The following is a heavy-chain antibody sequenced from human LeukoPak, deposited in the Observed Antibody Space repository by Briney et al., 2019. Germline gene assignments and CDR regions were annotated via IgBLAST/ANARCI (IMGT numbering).Heavy chain of an antibody. J-gene: IGHJ4*02. V-gene: IGHV4-61*02. CDR1: GGSISSGSYY. CDR3: ARDHTAMAFDY. D-gene: IGHD5-18*01. Sequence: PSETLSLTCTFSGGSISSGSYYWSWIRQPAGKGLEWIGRIYSNGRANYNPSLESRVTISIDTSKNQFSLKLNSVTAADTAVYFCARDHTAMAFDYWGQGTLVTVSS. CDR2: IYSNGRA.